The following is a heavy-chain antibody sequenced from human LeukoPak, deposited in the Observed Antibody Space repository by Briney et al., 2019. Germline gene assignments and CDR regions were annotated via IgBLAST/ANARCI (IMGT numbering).Heavy chain of an antibody. J-gene: IGHJ5*02. CDR2: INPNSGGT. CDR3: AKDSSSLTRRFDP. Sequence: GASVKVSCKASGYTFTGYYMHWVRQAPGQGLEWMGWINPNSGGTNYAQKFQGRVTMTRDTSISTAYMELSRLRSDDTAVYYCAKDSSSLTRRFDPWGQGTLVTVSS. V-gene: IGHV1-2*02. CDR1: GYTFTGYY. D-gene: IGHD6-6*01.